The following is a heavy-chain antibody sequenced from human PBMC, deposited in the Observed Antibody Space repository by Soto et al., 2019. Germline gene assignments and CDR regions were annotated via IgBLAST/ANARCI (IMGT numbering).Heavy chain of an antibody. CDR1: GGSISSSSYY. V-gene: IGHV4-39*01. J-gene: IGHJ3*02. CDR2: IYYSGST. CDR3: ARQGTMGATIIHAFDI. D-gene: IGHD1-26*01. Sequence: SETLSLTCTVSGGSISSSSYYWGWIRQPPGKGLEWIGSIYYSGSTYYNPSLKSRVTISVDTSKNQFSLKLSSVTAADTAVYYCARQGTMGATIIHAFDIWGQGTMVTVSS.